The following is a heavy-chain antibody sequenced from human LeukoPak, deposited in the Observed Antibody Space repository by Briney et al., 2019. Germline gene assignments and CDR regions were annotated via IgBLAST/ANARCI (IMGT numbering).Heavy chain of an antibody. CDR1: GYTFTSYD. CDR2: MNPNSGNT. Sequence: ASVTVSCKASGYTFTSYDINWVRQATAQGLEWMGLMNPNSGNTDYAQKFQGRVTMTRNTSISTAYMELSSLRSEDTAVYYCARGVSYGSGSYYAYWGQGTLVTVSS. D-gene: IGHD3-10*01. V-gene: IGHV1-8*01. J-gene: IGHJ4*02. CDR3: ARGVSYGSGSYYAY.